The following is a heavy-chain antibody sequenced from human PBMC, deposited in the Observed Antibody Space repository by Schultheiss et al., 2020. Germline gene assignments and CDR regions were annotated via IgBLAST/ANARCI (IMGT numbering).Heavy chain of an antibody. J-gene: IGHJ4*02. CDR2: ISGSGGST. CDR3: AKADILTGYFNPAKN. D-gene: IGHD3-9*01. Sequence: GGSLRLSCAASGFTFSSYAMSWVRQAPGKGLEWVSAISGSGGSTYYADSVKGRFTISRDNSKNTLYLQMNSLRAEDTAVYYCAKADILTGYFNPAKNWGQGTRVNVCS. V-gene: IGHV3-23*01. CDR1: GFTFSSYA.